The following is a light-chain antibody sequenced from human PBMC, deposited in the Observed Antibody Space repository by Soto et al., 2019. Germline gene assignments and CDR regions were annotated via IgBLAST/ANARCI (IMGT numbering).Light chain of an antibody. J-gene: IGKJ4*01. V-gene: IGKV3-20*01. CDR1: QSVSSNY. CDR3: QQYGGSPRVT. Sequence: EIVLTQSPGTLSLSPGERATLSCRASQSVSSNYLAWYQQIPGQAPRLLIYGASSRATGIPDRFSGSGSGTDFTLTISRLEPEDCAVYYCQQYGGSPRVTFGGGTKVEI. CDR2: GAS.